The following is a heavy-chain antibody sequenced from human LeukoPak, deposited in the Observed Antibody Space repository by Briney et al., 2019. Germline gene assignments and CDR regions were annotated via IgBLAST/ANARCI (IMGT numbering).Heavy chain of an antibody. V-gene: IGHV1-2*02. CDR3: ARVRGTVAYCNTVSCYDMDY. CDR1: GYTFTDSF. J-gene: IGHJ4*02. D-gene: IGHD2/OR15-2a*01. CDR2: INPSSGAT. Sequence: ASVKVSCKTSGYTFTDSFMHWVRQAPGQGLEWMGWINPSSGATRYAQKFQGRISMTRDTSINTAYMELSSLRSDDTAVFYCARVRGTVAYCNTVSCYDMDYWGQGTLVTVSS.